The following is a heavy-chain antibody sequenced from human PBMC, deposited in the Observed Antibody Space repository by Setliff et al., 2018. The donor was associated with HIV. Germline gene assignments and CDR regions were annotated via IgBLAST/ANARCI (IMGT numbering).Heavy chain of an antibody. J-gene: IGHJ5*02. Sequence: SETLSLTCTVSGGSINIGSFYWSWIRQPAGKGPEWLGHDYTSGNTYYDPSLASRVAISLDRSKNQFSLKLDSVTAADTALYFCARGRGAWFEGSWFDPWGQGILVTVSS. V-gene: IGHV4-61*09. D-gene: IGHD6-19*01. CDR2: DYTSGNT. CDR3: ARGRGAWFEGSWFDP. CDR1: GGSINIGSFY.